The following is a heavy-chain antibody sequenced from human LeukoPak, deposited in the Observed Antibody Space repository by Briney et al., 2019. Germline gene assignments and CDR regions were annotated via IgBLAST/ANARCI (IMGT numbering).Heavy chain of an antibody. CDR3: ARDGGYCSSTSCYWFDP. D-gene: IGHD2-2*01. V-gene: IGHV1-8*03. CDR2: MNPNSGNT. CDR1: GYTFTSYD. Sequence: GASVKVSCKASGYTFTSYDINWVRQATGQGLEWMGWMNPNSGNTGYAQKFQGRVTITRNTSISTAYMELRSLRSDDTAVYYCARDGGYCSSTSCYWFDPWGQGTLVTVSS. J-gene: IGHJ5*02.